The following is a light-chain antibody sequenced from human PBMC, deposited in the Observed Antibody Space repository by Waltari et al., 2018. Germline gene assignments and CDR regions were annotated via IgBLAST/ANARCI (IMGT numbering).Light chain of an antibody. CDR1: QGINKE. CDR2: SAS. J-gene: IGKJ2*03. CDR3: QHDYSTPYS. Sequence: PSSLSASVGDRVTVTCRASQGINKELNWYQQKPGKAPTLLNYSASTLQTGVSSRFSGSGSGTDFTLTISSLQPEDVATYYCQHDYSTPYSFGQGTKVEI. V-gene: IGKV1-27*01.